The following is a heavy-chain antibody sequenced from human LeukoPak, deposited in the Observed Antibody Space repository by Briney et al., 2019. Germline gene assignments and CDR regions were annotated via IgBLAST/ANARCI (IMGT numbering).Heavy chain of an antibody. V-gene: IGHV4-34*01. Sequence: SETLSLTCAVHGGSFSGYYWSWIRQPPGKGLEWIGEINHSGSTNYNPSLKSRVTISVDTSKNQFSLKLSSVTAADTAVYYCARRPATYSTTVTTMRFDYWGQGTLVTVSS. CDR1: GGSFSGYY. CDR3: ARRPATYSTTVTTMRFDY. D-gene: IGHD4-11*01. CDR2: INHSGST. J-gene: IGHJ4*02.